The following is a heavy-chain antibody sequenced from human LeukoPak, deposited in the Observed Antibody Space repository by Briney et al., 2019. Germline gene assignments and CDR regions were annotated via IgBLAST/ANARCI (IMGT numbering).Heavy chain of an antibody. V-gene: IGHV1-18*01. J-gene: IGHJ4*02. CDR3: ARSGRGTYYYFDW. Sequence: ASVKVSCKASGYTFTGYGISWVRQAPGQGLEWMGWISAYNGNTNYAQKFQGRVTLTTDTSTSTAYMELRSLRSDDTAVYYCARSGRGTYYYFDWWGQGTLVTVSS. CDR1: GYTFTGYG. D-gene: IGHD3-10*01. CDR2: ISAYNGNT.